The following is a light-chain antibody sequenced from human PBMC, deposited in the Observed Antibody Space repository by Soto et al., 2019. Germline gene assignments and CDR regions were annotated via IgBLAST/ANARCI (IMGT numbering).Light chain of an antibody. CDR3: LHYTSSPWT. J-gene: IGKJ1*01. CDR1: QSVSSNY. Sequence: EIVLTQSPGTLSLSPGEGATLSSRASQSVSSNYLGWYQQKPGQAPRLLIYGASTRATGIPDRFSGGGSGTDFTLTISRLEPEDFAVYYCLHYTSSPWTFGQGTKVEIK. V-gene: IGKV3-20*01. CDR2: GAS.